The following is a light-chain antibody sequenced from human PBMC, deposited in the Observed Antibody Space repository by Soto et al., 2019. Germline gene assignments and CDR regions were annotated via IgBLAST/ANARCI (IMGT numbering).Light chain of an antibody. Sequence: DIQLTQSPSFLSASVGDRXTITXXASQGISSYLAWYQQKPGKAPKLLIYAASTLQSGVPSRFSGSGSGTEFTLTISSLQPEDFATYYCQQLNSYPRTFGQGTKVEIK. CDR1: QGISSY. CDR2: AAS. J-gene: IGKJ1*01. V-gene: IGKV1-9*01. CDR3: QQLNSYPRT.